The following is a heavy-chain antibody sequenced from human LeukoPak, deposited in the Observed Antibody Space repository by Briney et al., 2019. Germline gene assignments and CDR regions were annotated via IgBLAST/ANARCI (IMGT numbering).Heavy chain of an antibody. CDR3: AKKRSSGPGDFDL. Sequence: GGPLRLSCAASGFTFSNYAMSWVRQAPGKGLEWVSAITGSSGSTYYADSVRGRFTISRDNSKNTLYLQMNSLRAEDTAVYYCAKKRSSGPGDFDLWGRGTLVTVSS. J-gene: IGHJ2*01. V-gene: IGHV3-23*01. CDR1: GFTFSNYA. CDR2: ITGSSGST. D-gene: IGHD6-19*01.